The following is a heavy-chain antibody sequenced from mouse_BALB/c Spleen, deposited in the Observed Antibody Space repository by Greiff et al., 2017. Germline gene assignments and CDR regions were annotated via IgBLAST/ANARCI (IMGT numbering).Heavy chain of an antibody. Sequence: EVQLKESGPGLVKPSQSLSLTCTVTGYSITSDYAWNWIRQFPGNKLEWMGYISYSGSTSYNPSLKSRISITRDTSKNQFFLQLNSVTTEDTATYYCAREKGLYDYDGGDWFAYWGQGTLVTVSA. CDR2: ISYSGST. J-gene: IGHJ3*01. V-gene: IGHV3-2*02. D-gene: IGHD2-4*01. CDR1: GYSITSDYA. CDR3: AREKGLYDYDGGDWFAY.